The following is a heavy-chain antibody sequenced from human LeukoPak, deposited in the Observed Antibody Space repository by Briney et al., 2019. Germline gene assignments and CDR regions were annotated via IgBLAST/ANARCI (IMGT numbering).Heavy chain of an antibody. CDR1: GGSISSCY. D-gene: IGHD4-17*01. CDR3: ARGTLTVTNDAFDI. V-gene: IGHV4-59*01. CDR2: IYYSGST. J-gene: IGHJ3*02. Sequence: SETLSLTCTVSGGSISSCYWSWIRQPPGKGLEWIGYIYYSGSTNYNPSLKSRVTISVDTSKNQFSLKLSSATAADTAVYYCARGTLTVTNDAFDIWGQGTMVTVSS.